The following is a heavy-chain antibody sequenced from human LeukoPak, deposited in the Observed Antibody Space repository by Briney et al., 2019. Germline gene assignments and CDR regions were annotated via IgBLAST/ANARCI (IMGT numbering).Heavy chain of an antibody. J-gene: IGHJ4*02. CDR1: GFTFSNAW. CDR2: IKSKTDGGTT. Sequence: PGGSPRLSCAASGFTFSNAWMSWVRQAPGKGLEWVGRIKSKTDGGTTDYAAPVKGRFTISRDDSKNTLYPQMNSLKTEDTAVYYCITPYVWGSYRYDYWGQGTLVTVSS. CDR3: ITPYVWGSYRYDY. V-gene: IGHV3-15*01. D-gene: IGHD3-16*02.